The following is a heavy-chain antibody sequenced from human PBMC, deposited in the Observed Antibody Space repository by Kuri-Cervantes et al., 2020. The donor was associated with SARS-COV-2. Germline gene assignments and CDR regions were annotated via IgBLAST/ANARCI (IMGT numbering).Heavy chain of an antibody. V-gene: IGHV3-11*06. Sequence: GESLKISCEASGYTFIYSHMSWIRQAPGKGLEWVSYISSDSSHTNNAESVKGRFTISRDNAKNSLYLQMNSLRAEDAAVYYCARLVFVDAFDIWGQGTMVTVSS. D-gene: IGHD2-2*01. J-gene: IGHJ3*02. CDR2: ISSDSSHT. CDR1: GYTFIYSH. CDR3: ARLVFVDAFDI.